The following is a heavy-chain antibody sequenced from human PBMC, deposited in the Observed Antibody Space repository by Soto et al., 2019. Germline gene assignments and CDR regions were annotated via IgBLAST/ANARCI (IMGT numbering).Heavy chain of an antibody. J-gene: IGHJ6*03. Sequence: PSETLSLTCTVSGGSISSYYWSWIRQPPGKGLEWIGYIYYSGSTDYNPSLKSRVTISVDTSKNQFSLKLSSVTAADTAVYYCARFQSMVRGVRPYYYYYYMEVWGKGTTVTVSS. CDR3: ARFQSMVRGVRPYYYYYYMEV. V-gene: IGHV4-59*08. CDR1: GGSISSYY. CDR2: IYYSGST. D-gene: IGHD3-10*01.